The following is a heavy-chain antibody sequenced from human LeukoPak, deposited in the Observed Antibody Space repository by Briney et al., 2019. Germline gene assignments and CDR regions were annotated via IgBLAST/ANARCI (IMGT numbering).Heavy chain of an antibody. CDR3: AEGEGNWNLLIY. J-gene: IGHJ4*02. D-gene: IGHD1-20*01. Sequence: GASVKVSCKASGGTFSSYATSWVRQAPGQGLEWMGGIIPIFGTANYAQKFQGRVTITADESTSTAYMELSSLRSEDTAVYYCAEGEGNWNLLIYWGQGTLVTVSS. CDR1: GGTFSSYA. V-gene: IGHV1-69*13. CDR2: IIPIFGTA.